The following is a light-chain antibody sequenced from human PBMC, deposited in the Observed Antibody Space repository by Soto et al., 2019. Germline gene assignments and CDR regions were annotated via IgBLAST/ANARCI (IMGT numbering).Light chain of an antibody. CDR3: QQYNDWTRT. CDR2: GAS. J-gene: IGKJ1*01. Sequence: EMVVTQSPATLSVSPGERATLSCRASQGVSSNLAWYQQKPGQAPRLLIYGASTRATGIPARFSGSGSGTEFTLTISSLQSEDFAVYYCQQYNDWTRTFGQGTKVEIK. V-gene: IGKV3-15*01. CDR1: QGVSSN.